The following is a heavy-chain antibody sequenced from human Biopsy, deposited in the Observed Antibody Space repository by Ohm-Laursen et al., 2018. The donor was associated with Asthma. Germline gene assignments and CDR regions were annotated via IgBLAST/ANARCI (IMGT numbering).Heavy chain of an antibody. CDR2: IYSGGTS. V-gene: IGHV3-53*01. CDR1: GFAVSRDY. J-gene: IGHJ4*02. Sequence: SLRLSCAASGFAVSRDYMFWVRQAPGKGLEWVSVIYSGGTSHTADSVRGRFTISRDFSKNTLQLQMHSLRVEDTAVYYCARGDSSGWSHYYFDYWGQGTLVTVSS. D-gene: IGHD6-19*01. CDR3: ARGDSSGWSHYYFDY.